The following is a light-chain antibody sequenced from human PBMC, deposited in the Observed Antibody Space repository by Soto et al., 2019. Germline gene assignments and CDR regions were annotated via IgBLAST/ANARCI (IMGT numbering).Light chain of an antibody. CDR1: QSISSY. CDR2: AAS. J-gene: IGKJ1*01. Sequence: DIQITQSPSSLSASVVDRVTITCRASQSISSYLNWYQQKPGKAPKLLIYAASSLQSGVPSRFSGSGSETDFTLTISSLQPEDFATYSCQHSTTWTFGQGTKV. CDR3: QHSTTWT. V-gene: IGKV1-39*01.